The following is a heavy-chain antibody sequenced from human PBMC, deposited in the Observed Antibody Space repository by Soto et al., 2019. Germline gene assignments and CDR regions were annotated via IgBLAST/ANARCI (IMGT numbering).Heavy chain of an antibody. J-gene: IGHJ5*02. CDR2: IIPILGIA. D-gene: IGHD6-13*01. CDR1: GGTFSSYT. Sequence: QVQLVQSGAEVKKPGSSVKVSCKASGGTFSSYTISWVRQAPGQGLEWMGRIIPILGIANYAQKFQGRVTITADKSTSTAYMELSSLRSEDTAVYYCARVIAAAGINWFDPWGQGTLVTVSS. V-gene: IGHV1-69*02. CDR3: ARVIAAAGINWFDP.